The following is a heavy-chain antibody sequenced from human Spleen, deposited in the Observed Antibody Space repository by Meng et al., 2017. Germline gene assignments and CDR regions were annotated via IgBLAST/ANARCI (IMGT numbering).Heavy chain of an antibody. CDR2: IGSSSFYR. Sequence: GESLKISCAASGFSFSDSSMVWVRQAPGKGLEWVSSIGSSSFYRHYADSVKGRFTMSRDNAKNSLYLQMNSLRAEDTAVYYCARDVAGGGWFDPWGQGTLVTVSS. V-gene: IGHV3-21*01. CDR3: ARDVAGGGWFDP. D-gene: IGHD2-21*01. J-gene: IGHJ5*02. CDR1: GFSFSDSS.